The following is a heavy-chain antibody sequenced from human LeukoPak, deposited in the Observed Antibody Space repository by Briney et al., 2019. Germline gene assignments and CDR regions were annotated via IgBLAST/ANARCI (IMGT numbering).Heavy chain of an antibody. J-gene: IGHJ4*02. D-gene: IGHD6-19*01. CDR1: GFTFSSYW. V-gene: IGHV3-7*03. Sequence: GGSLRLSCAASGFTFSSYWMTWVRQAPGKGLEWVANIKEDGSEKYYVDSVKGRFTISRDNAKNSLYLQMNSLRAEDTALYYCARVVGYSSGSDLKYFDYWGQGTLVTVSS. CDR3: ARVVGYSSGSDLKYFDY. CDR2: IKEDGSEK.